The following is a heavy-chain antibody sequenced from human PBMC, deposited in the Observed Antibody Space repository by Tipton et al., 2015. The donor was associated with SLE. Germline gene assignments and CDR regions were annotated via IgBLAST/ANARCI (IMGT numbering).Heavy chain of an antibody. CDR2: IYYSGST. V-gene: IGHV4-39*07. CDR3: ARSDPIAGAFDI. Sequence: TLSLTCTVSGGSISSSSYYWGWIRQPPGKGLEWIGSIYYSGSTNYNPSLKSRVTISVDTSKNQFSLKLSSVTAADTAVYYCARSDPIAGAFDIWGQGTMVTVSS. D-gene: IGHD6-13*01. CDR1: GGSISSSSYY. J-gene: IGHJ3*02.